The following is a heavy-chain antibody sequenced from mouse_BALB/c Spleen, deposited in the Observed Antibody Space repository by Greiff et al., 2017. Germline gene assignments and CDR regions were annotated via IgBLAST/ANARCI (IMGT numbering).Heavy chain of an antibody. Sequence: QVQLKQPGAELVKPGASVKLSCKASGYTFTSYWMHWVKQRPGQGLEWIGEINPSNGRTNYNEKFKSKATLTVDKSSSTAYMQLSSLTSEDSAVYYCARGATVVADYYAMDYWGQGTSVTVSS. D-gene: IGHD1-1*01. CDR3: ARGATVVADYYAMDY. CDR1: GYTFTSYW. CDR2: INPSNGRT. J-gene: IGHJ4*01. V-gene: IGHV1S81*02.